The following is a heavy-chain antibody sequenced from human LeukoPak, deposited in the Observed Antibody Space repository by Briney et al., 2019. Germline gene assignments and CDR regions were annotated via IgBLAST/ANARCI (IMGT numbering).Heavy chain of an antibody. J-gene: IGHJ6*03. D-gene: IGHD5-12*01. CDR3: ARGRFLVATISDYYYMDV. CDR2: IVVGSGNT. CDR1: GFTFTSSA. Sequence: GASVKVSCKASGFTFTSSAMQWVRQARGQRLEWIGWIVVGSGNTNYAQKFQGRVTITRNTSISTAYMELSSLRSEDTAVYYCARGRFLVATISDYYYMDVWGKGTTVTVSS. V-gene: IGHV1-58*02.